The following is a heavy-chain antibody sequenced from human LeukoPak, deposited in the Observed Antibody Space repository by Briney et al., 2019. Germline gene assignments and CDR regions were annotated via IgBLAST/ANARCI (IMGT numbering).Heavy chain of an antibody. CDR1: GFTFSDYN. J-gene: IGHJ6*02. CDR3: ARSIGLTGGGVDV. Sequence: GGSLRLSCAASGFTFSDYNMNWVRQAPGKGLEWVSYITNGGSTIHHADSVKGRFTISRDTAQKTLYLQMNSLRAEDTAVYYCARSIGLTGGGVDVWGQGTTVTVSS. D-gene: IGHD3-9*01. CDR2: ITNGGSTI. V-gene: IGHV3-11*01.